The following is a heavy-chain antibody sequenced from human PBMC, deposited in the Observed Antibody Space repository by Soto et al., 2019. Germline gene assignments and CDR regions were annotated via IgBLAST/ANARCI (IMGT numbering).Heavy chain of an antibody. V-gene: IGHV3-48*03. J-gene: IGHJ5*02. D-gene: IGHD4-17*01. Sequence: EVQLVESGGGLVQPGGSLRLSCAASGFTFSSYEMNWVRQAPGKGLEWVSYISSSGSTIYYADSVKGRFTISRDNAKNSLYLQMNSLRAEDTAVYYCARARGVYGDYDGWFDPWGQGTLVTVSS. CDR1: GFTFSSYE. CDR2: ISSSGSTI. CDR3: ARARGVYGDYDGWFDP.